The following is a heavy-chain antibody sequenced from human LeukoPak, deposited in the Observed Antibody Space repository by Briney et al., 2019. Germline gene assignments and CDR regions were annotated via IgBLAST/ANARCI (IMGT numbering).Heavy chain of an antibody. CDR3: ARDGLDYGGNSDDAFDI. Sequence: PGRSLRLSCAASGFTSSSYGMHWVRQAPGKGLEWVAVISYDGSNKYYADSVKGRFTISRDNSKNTLYLQMNSLRAEDTAVYYCARDGLDYGGNSDDAFDIWGQGTMVTVSS. D-gene: IGHD4-23*01. J-gene: IGHJ3*02. CDR1: GFTSSSYG. V-gene: IGHV3-30*03. CDR2: ISYDGSNK.